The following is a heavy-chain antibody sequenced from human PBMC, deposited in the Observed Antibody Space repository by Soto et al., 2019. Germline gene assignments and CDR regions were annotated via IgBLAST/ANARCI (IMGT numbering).Heavy chain of an antibody. CDR3: ARDLGYCSGGSCYSLVSDAFDI. D-gene: IGHD2-15*01. V-gene: IGHV1-69*01. CDR2: IIPIFGTA. J-gene: IGHJ3*02. Sequence: QVQLVQSGAEVKKPGSSVKVSCKASGGTFSSYAISWVRQAPGQGLEWMGRIIPIFGTANYAQKFQGRVTITADESTSTAYMELSSLRSEDTAVYYCARDLGYCSGGSCYSLVSDAFDIWGQGTMVTVSS. CDR1: GGTFSSYA.